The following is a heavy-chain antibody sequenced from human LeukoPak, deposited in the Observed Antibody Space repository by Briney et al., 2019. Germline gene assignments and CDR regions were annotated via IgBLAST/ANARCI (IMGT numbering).Heavy chain of an antibody. CDR2: INSDGSST. CDR3: AKDISSSWYNNWFDP. D-gene: IGHD6-13*01. V-gene: IGHV3-74*01. CDR1: GFTFSSYW. J-gene: IGHJ5*02. Sequence: GGSLRLSCAASGFTFSSYWMHWVRQAPGKGLVWVSRINSDGSSTSYADSVKGRFTISRDNAKNSLYLQMSSLRAEDTAFYYCAKDISSSWYNNWFDPWGQGTLVTVSS.